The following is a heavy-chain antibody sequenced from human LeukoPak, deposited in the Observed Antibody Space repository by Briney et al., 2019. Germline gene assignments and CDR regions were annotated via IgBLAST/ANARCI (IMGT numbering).Heavy chain of an antibody. CDR3: ARHSRVTTSIDY. V-gene: IGHV4-39*01. Sequence: SETLSLTCTVSGGSISSSSYYWGWIRQPPGKGLEWIGSIYYSGSTYYNPSLKSRVAISVDTSKNQFSLKLSSVTAADTAVYYCARHSRVTTSIDYWGQGTLVTVSS. CDR1: GGSISSSSYY. J-gene: IGHJ4*02. D-gene: IGHD4-17*01. CDR2: IYYSGST.